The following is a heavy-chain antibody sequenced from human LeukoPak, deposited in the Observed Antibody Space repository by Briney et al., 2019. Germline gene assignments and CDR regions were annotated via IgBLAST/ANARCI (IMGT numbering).Heavy chain of an antibody. CDR2: ISGWGGST. D-gene: IGHD6-19*01. V-gene: IGHV3-23*01. J-gene: IGHJ4*02. CDR1: GFTFSSYA. Sequence: GGSLRLSCAASGFTFSSYALSWVRQAPGKGLAGVSAISGWGGSTYYADSVKGRFTISRDNSKNTLYLQMNSLRAEDTAVYYCAKSIAVAGIRFDYWGQGTLVTVSS. CDR3: AKSIAVAGIRFDY.